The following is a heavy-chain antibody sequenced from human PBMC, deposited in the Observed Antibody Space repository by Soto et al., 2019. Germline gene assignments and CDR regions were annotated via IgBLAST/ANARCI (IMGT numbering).Heavy chain of an antibody. CDR2: IYHSGST. V-gene: IGHV4-38-2*02. J-gene: IGHJ4*02. CDR3: ARDWGTRFYQLAS. CDR1: GYSISTGFN. Sequence: PSETLSLTCAVSGYSISTGFNWAWIRQPPGKGLEWIGSIYHSGSTYYNLSLKSRVTISSDASKNQISLKLSSVTAADTALYYCARDWGTRFYQLASWGQGTLVIGSA. D-gene: IGHD3-16*01.